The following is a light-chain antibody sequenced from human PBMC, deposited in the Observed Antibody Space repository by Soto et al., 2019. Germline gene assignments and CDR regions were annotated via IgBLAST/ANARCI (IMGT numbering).Light chain of an antibody. V-gene: IGKV2-28*01. Sequence: DLGMSVSLVCLRVSPGEPASISCRSSQSLLHTNGNNYLDWYLQKAGQSPQVLIYLGSNRASGVPDRFSGSGSGTDFTLKISRVEAEDVGVYYCMQALQTRTFGPGTKVDIK. CDR1: QSLLHTNGNNY. CDR3: MQALQTRT. CDR2: LGS. J-gene: IGKJ3*01.